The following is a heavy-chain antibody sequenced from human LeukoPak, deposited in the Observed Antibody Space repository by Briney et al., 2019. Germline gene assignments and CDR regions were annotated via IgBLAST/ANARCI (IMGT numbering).Heavy chain of an antibody. CDR3: ARESSITGIAAAGLDAFDI. J-gene: IGHJ3*02. CDR2: IYYSGST. D-gene: IGHD6-13*01. Sequence: SETLSPTCTVSGGSISSYYWSWIRQPPGKGLEWIGYIYYSGSTNYNPSLKSRVTISVDTSKNQFSLKLGSVTAADTAVYYCARESSITGIAAAGLDAFDIWGQGTMVTVSS. CDR1: GGSISSYY. V-gene: IGHV4-59*12.